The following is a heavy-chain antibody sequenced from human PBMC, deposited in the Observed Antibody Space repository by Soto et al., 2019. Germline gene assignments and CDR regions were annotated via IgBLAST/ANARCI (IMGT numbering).Heavy chain of an antibody. D-gene: IGHD2-2*01. J-gene: IGHJ4*01. Sequence: GESLKISRKGSGYSFRNNWITWVRQMPGKGMEWMGNIYPYDSDTRYSPSFQGQVTISADTSITTAYLQWSGLRASDTAMYFCARHLVGSTRGNFDYWGQGTLVTVSS. CDR3: ARHLVGSTRGNFDY. V-gene: IGHV5-51*01. CDR1: GYSFRNNW. CDR2: IYPYDSDT.